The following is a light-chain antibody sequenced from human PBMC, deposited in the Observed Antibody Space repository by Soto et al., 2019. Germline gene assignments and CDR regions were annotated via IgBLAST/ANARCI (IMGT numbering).Light chain of an antibody. J-gene: IGLJ1*01. CDR3: SSLTTTYFYV. Sequence: QSALTQPASVSGSLGQSITLSCTGSGGDIGAYNYVSWYQQHPGQAPKLIVYGVTHRPSGVSSRFSASKSAYTSSLTISALQAEDEADYYCSSLTTTYFYVFGPGTKLTVL. CDR1: GGDIGAYNY. CDR2: GVT. V-gene: IGLV2-14*01.